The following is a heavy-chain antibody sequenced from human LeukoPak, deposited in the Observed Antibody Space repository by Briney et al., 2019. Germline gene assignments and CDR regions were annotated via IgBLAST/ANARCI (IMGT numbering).Heavy chain of an antibody. D-gene: IGHD6-19*01. CDR3: ARGVGSGLVNWYFDL. Sequence: SETLSLTCTVSRGSISNSGYYWGWIRQPPGKGLEWIGSIYYSGSTYYNPSLKSRVTISLDTSKNQFSLKLTSVTAADAAVYFCARGVGSGLVNWYFDLWGRGTRLTVSS. CDR1: RGSISNSGYY. J-gene: IGHJ2*01. V-gene: IGHV4-39*07. CDR2: IYYSGST.